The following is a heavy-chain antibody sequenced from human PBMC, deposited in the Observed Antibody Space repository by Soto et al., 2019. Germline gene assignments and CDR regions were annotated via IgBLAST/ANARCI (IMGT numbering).Heavy chain of an antibody. CDR1: GYTFTSYG. Sequence: RASVKVSCKASGYTFTSYGISWVRQAPGQGLEWMGWISAYNGNTNYAQKLQGRVTMTTDTSTSTAYMELRSLRSDDTAVYYCARDIGYCSSTSCYPMFRYYYYGMDVWGQGTTVTVSS. J-gene: IGHJ6*02. CDR3: ARDIGYCSSTSCYPMFRYYYYGMDV. D-gene: IGHD2-2*01. V-gene: IGHV1-18*01. CDR2: ISAYNGNT.